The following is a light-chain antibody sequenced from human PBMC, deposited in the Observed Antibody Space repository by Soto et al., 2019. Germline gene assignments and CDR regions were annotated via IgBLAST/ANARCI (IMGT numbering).Light chain of an antibody. CDR2: GAS. Sequence: EIVLTQSPDTLSLSPGERATLSCRASQSVSSSSLAWYQQKPGQAPRLLIYGASSRATGIPDRFSGSGSGTDFTLTISRLEPADFAVYYCHQYGSSPSTFGQGTKVDIK. V-gene: IGKV3-20*01. J-gene: IGKJ1*01. CDR1: QSVSSSS. CDR3: HQYGSSPST.